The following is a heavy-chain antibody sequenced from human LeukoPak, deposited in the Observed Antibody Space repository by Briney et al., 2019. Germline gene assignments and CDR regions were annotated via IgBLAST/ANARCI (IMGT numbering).Heavy chain of an antibody. J-gene: IGHJ4*02. V-gene: IGHV4-34*01. CDR3: ARGWVRGVSDY. Sequence: SETLSLTCAVYGGSFSGYYWSWIRQPPGKGLEWIGEINHSGSTNYNPSLKSRVTISVDTSKNQFSLKLSSVTAADTAVYYCARGWVRGVSDYWGQGTLVTVSS. D-gene: IGHD3-10*01. CDR2: INHSGST. CDR1: GGSFSGYY.